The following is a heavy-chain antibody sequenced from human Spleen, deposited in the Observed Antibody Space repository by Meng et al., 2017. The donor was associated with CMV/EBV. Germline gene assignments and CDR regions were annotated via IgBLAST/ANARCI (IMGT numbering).Heavy chain of an antibody. CDR3: ARDVINWGYYFDY. J-gene: IGHJ4*02. V-gene: IGHV3-7*01. CDR2: IKEDGSEK. D-gene: IGHD7-27*01. Sequence: GESLKISCAASGITFKISWMHWVRQAPGKGLEWVATIKEDGSEKYYVDSVKGRFTISRDSAKSSLYLQMNSLRVEDTAVYYCARDVINWGYYFDYWGQGTLVTVSS. CDR1: GITFKISW.